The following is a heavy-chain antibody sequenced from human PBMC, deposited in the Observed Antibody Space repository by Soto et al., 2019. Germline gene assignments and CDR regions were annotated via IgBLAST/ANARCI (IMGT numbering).Heavy chain of an antibody. CDR3: ARTSGDYGLSKYFKH. CDR1: GGSISSGDYY. J-gene: IGHJ1*01. V-gene: IGHV4-31*03. D-gene: IGHD4-17*01. Sequence: PSETLSLTCTVSGGSISSGDYYWSWIRQLPGKGLEWIGYIYYSGTTFHNPSLKSRVSISVDTSKNLFSLKLSSMTAADTAVYYCARTSGDYGLSKYFKHGGQGTLVTVSS. CDR2: IYYSGTT.